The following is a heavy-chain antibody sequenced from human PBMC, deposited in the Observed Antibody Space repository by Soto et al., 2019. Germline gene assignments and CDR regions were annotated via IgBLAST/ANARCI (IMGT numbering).Heavy chain of an antibody. V-gene: IGHV1-18*01. D-gene: IGHD1-1*01. CDR2: IGADNGDT. J-gene: IGHJ5*02. CDR3: ARDWKGAEGFDP. Sequence: QVQLVQSGAEVKKPGASVKVSCKASGYTFSTYGFSWVRQAPGQGLEWMGWIGADNGDTNYAQNFQGRVTMPTDTSTTTSYMELRSLTSDDTAVYFCARDWKGAEGFDPGGQGTLVTVSS. CDR1: GYTFSTYG.